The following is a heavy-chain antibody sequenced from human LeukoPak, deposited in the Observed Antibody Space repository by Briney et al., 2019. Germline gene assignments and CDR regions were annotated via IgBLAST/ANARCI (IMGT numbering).Heavy chain of an antibody. V-gene: IGHV3-43D*03. Sequence: GGSLRLSXAASGFTFDDYAMHWVRQAPGKGLAWVSLVSWDGSRTFYADSVKGRFTISRDNSKNSLYMQMDSLRAEDTALYYCAKDKFDGSGSYYFDYWGQGTLVTVSS. J-gene: IGHJ4*02. CDR3: AKDKFDGSGSYYFDY. CDR2: VSWDGSRT. D-gene: IGHD3-10*01. CDR1: GFTFDDYA.